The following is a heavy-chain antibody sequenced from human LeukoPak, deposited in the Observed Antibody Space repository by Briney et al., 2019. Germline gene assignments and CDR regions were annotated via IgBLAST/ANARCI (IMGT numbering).Heavy chain of an antibody. J-gene: IGHJ4*02. CDR1: GFTLSSFN. D-gene: IGHD3-22*01. CDR2: IYSGGST. V-gene: IGHV3-66*01. Sequence: PGGSLRLSCAASGFTLSSFNMNWVRQAPGKGLEWVSVIYSGGSTYYADSVKGRFTISRDNAKNSVYLQMKSLRAEDTAVYYCVREGYYDSSGYLGVFDYWGQGTLVTVSS. CDR3: VREGYYDSSGYLGVFDY.